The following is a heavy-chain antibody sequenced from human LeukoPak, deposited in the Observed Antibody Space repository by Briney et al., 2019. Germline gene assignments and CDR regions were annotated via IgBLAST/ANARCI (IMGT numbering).Heavy chain of an antibody. D-gene: IGHD3-10*01. CDR3: AKDLGMVRGVPDAFDI. CDR1: GFTFSSYA. CDR2: ISGSGGST. Sequence: PGRSLRLFCAASGFTFSSYAMSWVRQAPGKGLEWVSAISGSGGSTYYADPVKGRFTISRDNSKNTLYLQMNSLRAEDTAVYYCAKDLGMVRGVPDAFDIWGQGTMVTVSS. V-gene: IGHV3-23*01. J-gene: IGHJ3*02.